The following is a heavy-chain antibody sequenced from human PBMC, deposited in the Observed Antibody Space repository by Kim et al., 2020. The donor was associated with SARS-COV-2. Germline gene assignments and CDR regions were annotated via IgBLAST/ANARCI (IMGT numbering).Heavy chain of an antibody. CDR2: IDPSDSYT. J-gene: IGHJ6*02. D-gene: IGHD2-15*01. V-gene: IGHV5-10-1*01. CDR3: ARISTVPVVVVAATTYYYYGMDV. CDR1: GYSFTSYW. Sequence: GESLKISCQGSGYSFTSYWISWVRQMPGKGLEWMGRIDPSDSYTNYSPSFQGHVTISADKSISTAYLQWSNLKASDTAMYYCARISTVPVVVVAATTYYYYGMDVWGQGTTGSVSS.